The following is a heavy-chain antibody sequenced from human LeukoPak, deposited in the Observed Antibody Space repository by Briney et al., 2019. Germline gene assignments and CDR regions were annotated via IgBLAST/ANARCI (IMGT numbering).Heavy chain of an antibody. Sequence: GLEWIGSIYHSGSTYYNPSLKSRVTISVDTSKNQFSLKLSSVTAADTAVYYCAREGFSDLDYWGQGTLVTVSS. CDR3: AREGFSDLDY. D-gene: IGHD2-21*02. V-gene: IGHV4-38-2*02. CDR2: IYHSGST. J-gene: IGHJ4*02.